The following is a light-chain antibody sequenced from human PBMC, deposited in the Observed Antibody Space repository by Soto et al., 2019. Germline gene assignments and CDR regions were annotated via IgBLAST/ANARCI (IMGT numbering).Light chain of an antibody. CDR3: QQYYSSRT. Sequence: ENVLTQSPGTLSLSPGERATLSCRASQSVSSNYLAWYQQKPGQAPRLLIYGASISASGVPDRFSGSGSGTDFTLTISRLQPEDFAVYYCQQYYSSRTFGQGTRLEI. J-gene: IGKJ5*01. CDR1: QSVSSNY. V-gene: IGKV3-20*01. CDR2: GAS.